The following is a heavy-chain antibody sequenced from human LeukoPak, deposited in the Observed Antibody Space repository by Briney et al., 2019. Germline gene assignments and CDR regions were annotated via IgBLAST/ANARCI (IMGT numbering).Heavy chain of an antibody. V-gene: IGHV3-7*01. CDR1: GFTFSSYA. J-gene: IGHJ4*02. CDR2: IKQDGSEK. Sequence: GGSLRLSCAASGFTFSSYAMHWVRQAPGKGLEWVANIKQDGSEKYYVDSVKGRFTISRDNAKNSLYLQMNSLRAEDTAVYYCARRYFDYWGQGTLVTVSS. CDR3: ARRYFDY.